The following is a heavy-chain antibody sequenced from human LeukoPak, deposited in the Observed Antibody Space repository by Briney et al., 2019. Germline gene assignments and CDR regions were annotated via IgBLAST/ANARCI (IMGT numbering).Heavy chain of an antibody. D-gene: IGHD1-26*01. V-gene: IGHV1-69*04. CDR3: ARDRGGVGASIY. CDR1: GGTFSSYT. J-gene: IGHJ4*02. Sequence: ASVKVSCKASGGTFSSYTISWVRQAPGQGLEWMGRIIPILGIANYAQKLQGRVTITADKSTSTAYMELSSLRSEDTAVYYCARDRGGVGASIYWGQGTLVTVSS. CDR2: IIPILGIA.